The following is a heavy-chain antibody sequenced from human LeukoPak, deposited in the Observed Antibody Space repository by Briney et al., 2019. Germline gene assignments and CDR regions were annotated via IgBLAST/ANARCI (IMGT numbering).Heavy chain of an antibody. D-gene: IGHD3-10*02. J-gene: IGHJ5*02. Sequence: ASVKVSCKASGYTFTSYGISWVRQAPGQGLEWMGWISAYNGNTNYAQKLQGRVTMTTDPSTSTAYMELRSLRSDDTAVYYCARDVWGVVALNWFDPWGQGTLVTVSS. CDR2: ISAYNGNT. CDR1: GYTFTSYG. V-gene: IGHV1-18*01. CDR3: ARDVWGVVALNWFDP.